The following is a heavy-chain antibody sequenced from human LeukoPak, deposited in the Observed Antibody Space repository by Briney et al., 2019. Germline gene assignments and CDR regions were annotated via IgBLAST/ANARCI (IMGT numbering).Heavy chain of an antibody. Sequence: SETLSLTCTVSGGSISSYYWSWIRQPPGKGLEWIGYIYYSGSTNYNPSLKSRVTISVDTSKNQFSLKLSSVTAADTAVYYCARHHNDAFDIRGQGTMVTVSS. CDR3: ARHHNDAFDI. CDR1: GGSISSYY. CDR2: IYYSGST. V-gene: IGHV4-59*08. J-gene: IGHJ3*02.